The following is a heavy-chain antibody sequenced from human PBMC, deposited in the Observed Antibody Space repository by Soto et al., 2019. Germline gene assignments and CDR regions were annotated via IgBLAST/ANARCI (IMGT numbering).Heavy chain of an antibody. CDR2: INAGNGNT. J-gene: IGHJ5*02. Sequence: ASVKVSCKASGYTFTSYAMHWVRQAPGQRLEWMGWINAGNGNTKYSQKFQGRVTITADESTSTAYMELSSLRSEDTAVYYCASAEQWKSWFDPWGQGTLVTVSS. V-gene: IGHV1-3*01. CDR1: GYTFTSYA. D-gene: IGHD6-19*01. CDR3: ASAEQWKSWFDP.